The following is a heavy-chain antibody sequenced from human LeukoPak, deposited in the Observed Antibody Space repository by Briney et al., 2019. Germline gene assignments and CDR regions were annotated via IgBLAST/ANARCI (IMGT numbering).Heavy chain of an antibody. J-gene: IGHJ4*02. D-gene: IGHD5-24*01. CDR3: ARVQVGYNVYFDY. V-gene: IGHV1-46*01. CDR2: INPSGGST. CDR1: GYTSTSYY. Sequence: ASVKVSCKASGYTSTSYYMHWVRQAPGQGLEWMGIINPSGGSTSYAQKFQGRVTMTRDMSTSTVYMELSSLRSEDTAVYYCARVQVGYNVYFDYWGQGTLVTVSS.